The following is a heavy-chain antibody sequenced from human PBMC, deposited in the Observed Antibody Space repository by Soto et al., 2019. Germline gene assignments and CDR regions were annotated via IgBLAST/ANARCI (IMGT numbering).Heavy chain of an antibody. CDR1: EDTFRNYA. CDR2: IIPIFGTA. J-gene: IGHJ2*01. D-gene: IGHD3-22*01. Sequence: QVELVQSGAEVKNPGSSVKVSCQASEDTFRNYAISWVRQAPGQGLEWMGGIIPIFGTANYAQKFQGRVTIASDTSEKTVYLELSSLRSEDTAVYYCASTKYDSSAYYYWYRGFWGRGTLVTVSS. V-gene: IGHV1-69*06. CDR3: ASTKYDSSAYYYWYRGF.